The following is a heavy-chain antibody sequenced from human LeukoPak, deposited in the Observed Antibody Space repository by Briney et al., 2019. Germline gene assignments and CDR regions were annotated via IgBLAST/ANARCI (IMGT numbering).Heavy chain of an antibody. J-gene: IGHJ5*02. CDR1: GYTFTGYY. Sequence: GASVKVSCKASGYTFTGYYMHWVRQAPGQGLEWMGWINPNSGGTNYAQKFQGRVTMTRDTSISTAYMELSRLRSDDTAVFYCARGGGGYSYGFTSWGQGTLVTVSS. D-gene: IGHD5-18*01. CDR3: ARGGGGYSYGFTS. CDR2: INPNSGGT. V-gene: IGHV1-2*02.